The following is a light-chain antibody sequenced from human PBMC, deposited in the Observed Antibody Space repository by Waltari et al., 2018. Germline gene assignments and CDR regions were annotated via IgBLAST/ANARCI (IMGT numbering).Light chain of an antibody. V-gene: IGLV3-19*01. CDR1: SLRSYY. CDR3: HSRDASGVGGS. Sequence: SSELTQDPTVSVAMGQTVRITCQGDSLRSYYASWYQQRPGQAPILVFSGNNNRPSGFPDRFSGSSSDNTAVLTITGAQAEDEASYYCHSRDASGVGGSFGGGTKLTVL. CDR2: GNN. J-gene: IGLJ2*01.